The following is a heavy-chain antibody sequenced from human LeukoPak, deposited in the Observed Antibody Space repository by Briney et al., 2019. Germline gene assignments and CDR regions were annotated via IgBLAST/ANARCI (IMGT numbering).Heavy chain of an antibody. CDR2: ISSSGAYI. Sequence: GGSLRLSGAASGFTFSDFGMNWVRQAPGKGLEWVARISSSGAYISYADSVKGRFTISRDNAKNSLYLQMNSLGADDTAVYFCARGLGYCSSTRCSPGYYMDVWGKGTTVTVSS. D-gene: IGHD2-2*01. J-gene: IGHJ6*03. V-gene: IGHV3-21*01. CDR1: GFTFSDFG. CDR3: ARGLGYCSSTRCSPGYYMDV.